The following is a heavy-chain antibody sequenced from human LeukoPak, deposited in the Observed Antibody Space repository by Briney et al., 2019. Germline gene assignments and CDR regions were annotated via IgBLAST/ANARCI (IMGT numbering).Heavy chain of an antibody. CDR3: ARQAVITRVDY. J-gene: IGHJ4*02. Sequence: MPSETLSLTCTVSNVSISGSSFYWAWIRQSPGKGLEWIGTIYYSGSTYYNPSLKSRVTISVDTSQNQFSLKLSSVTAADTSVYYCARQAVITRVDYWGQGTLVTVSS. CDR1: NVSISGSSFY. V-gene: IGHV4-39*01. D-gene: IGHD4-23*01. CDR2: IYYSGST.